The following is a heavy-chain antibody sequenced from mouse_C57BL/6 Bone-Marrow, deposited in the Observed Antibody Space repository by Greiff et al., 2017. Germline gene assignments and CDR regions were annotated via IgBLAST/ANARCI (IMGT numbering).Heavy chain of an antibody. CDR2: IYPRSGNT. V-gene: IGHV1-81*01. CDR3: ARRRPYAMDY. CDR1: GYTFTSYG. Sequence: VQLVESGAELARPGASVKLSCKASGYTFTSYGISWVKQRTGQGLEWIGEIYPRSGNTYYNEKFKGKATLTADKSSSTAYMELRSLTSEDSAVYFCARRRPYAMDYWGQGTSVTVSS. D-gene: IGHD1-2*01. J-gene: IGHJ4*01.